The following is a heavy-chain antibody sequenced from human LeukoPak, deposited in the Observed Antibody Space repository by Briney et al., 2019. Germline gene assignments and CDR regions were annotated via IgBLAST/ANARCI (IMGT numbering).Heavy chain of an antibody. J-gene: IGHJ5*01. Sequence: SQTLSLTCAISGDSVCSNIAGWNWIRQSPSRGLEWLGRTYYTSKWYNDYAVSVKSRITINPDTSKNQFSLHLNSVTPEDSAVYYCAREFKNWFDSWGQGTLVTVSS. CDR3: AREFKNWFDS. CDR2: TYYTSKWYN. V-gene: IGHV6-1*01. CDR1: GDSVCSNIAG.